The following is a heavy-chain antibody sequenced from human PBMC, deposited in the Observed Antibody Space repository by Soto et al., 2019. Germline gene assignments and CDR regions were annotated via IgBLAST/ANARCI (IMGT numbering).Heavy chain of an antibody. J-gene: IGHJ5*02. V-gene: IGHV4-4*07. D-gene: IGHD1-1*01. Sequence: LCGTSTVSGASVSGFCWSWIRKSAGKGLECIGRIYATGTTDYNPSLKSRVMMSVDTSKKQFSLKLRSVTAADTAVYYCVRDGTKTLRDWFDPWGQGISVTVSS. CDR2: IYATGTT. CDR3: VRDGTKTLRDWFDP. CDR1: GASVSGFC.